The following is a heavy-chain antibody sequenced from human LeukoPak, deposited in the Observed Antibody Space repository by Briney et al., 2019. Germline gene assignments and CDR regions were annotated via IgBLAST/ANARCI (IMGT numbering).Heavy chain of an antibody. V-gene: IGHV5-51*01. J-gene: IGHJ6*02. CDR2: IYPGDSDT. CDR1: GYSFTSYW. D-gene: IGHD4-17*01. Sequence: GESLKISCKGSGYSFTSYWIGWVRQMPGKGLGWMGIIYPGDSDTRYSPSFQGQVTISADKSISTAYLQWSSLKASDTAMYYCATTVSKYYYYYGMDVWGQGTTVTVSS. CDR3: ATTVSKYYYYYGMDV.